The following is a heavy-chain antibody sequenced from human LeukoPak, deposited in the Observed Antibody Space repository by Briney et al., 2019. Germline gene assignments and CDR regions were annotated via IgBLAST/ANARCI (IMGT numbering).Heavy chain of an antibody. D-gene: IGHD3-10*02. CDR1: GLTFSGYS. Sequence: GGSLRLSCAASGLTFSGYSMNWVRQAPGKGLEWVSCISSSSNYIYYADSVKGRFTISRDNAKNSLYPQMNSLRAEDTAVYYCARDGLFGDQGYYFDYWGQGTLVTVSS. CDR2: ISSSSNYI. CDR3: ARDGLFGDQGYYFDY. J-gene: IGHJ4*02. V-gene: IGHV3-21*01.